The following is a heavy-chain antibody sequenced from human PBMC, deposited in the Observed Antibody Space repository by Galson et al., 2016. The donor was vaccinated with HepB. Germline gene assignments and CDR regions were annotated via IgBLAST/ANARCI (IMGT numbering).Heavy chain of an antibody. J-gene: IGHJ4*02. V-gene: IGHV2-70*11. Sequence: PALVKPTQTLTLTCTFSGFSLTTNGMSMSWIRQPPGKALEWLARIDWDDDKYYSPSLKTRLYISKDTSKNQVVLMMTNMDPVDTGTYFCARTRVGVVDYWGQGTLGTVSS. CDR3: ARTRVGVVDY. CDR2: IDWDDDK. CDR1: GFSLTTNGMS. D-gene: IGHD1-26*01.